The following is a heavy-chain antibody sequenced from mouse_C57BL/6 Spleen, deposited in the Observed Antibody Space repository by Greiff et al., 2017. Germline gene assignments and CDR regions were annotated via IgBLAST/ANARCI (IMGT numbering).Heavy chain of an antibody. J-gene: IGHJ4*01. Sequence: VQLQQPGTELVKPGASVKLPCKAPGHTFTSYWMHWVKQRPGQGVEWIGNMNPSNGGTNNNEKFKGKATLTVDKSSSTAYMQLSSLTSEDSAVYYCARSICYGNYDAMDCWGQGTSVTVSS. CDR1: GHTFTSYW. CDR3: ARSICYGNYDAMDC. CDR2: MNPSNGGT. D-gene: IGHD2-1*01. V-gene: IGHV1-53*01.